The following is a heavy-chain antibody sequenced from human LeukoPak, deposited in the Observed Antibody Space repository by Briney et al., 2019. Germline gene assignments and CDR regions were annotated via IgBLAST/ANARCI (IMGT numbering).Heavy chain of an antibody. V-gene: IGHV3-30-3*01. CDR1: GFTFSSYA. Sequence: GGSLRLSCAASGFTFSSYAMHWVRQAPGKGLEWVAVISYDGSNKYYADSVKGRFTISRDNSKNTLYLQMNSLRAEDTAVYYCARDQIAVAGTSAFDIWGQGTMVTVSS. J-gene: IGHJ3*02. CDR3: ARDQIAVAGTSAFDI. D-gene: IGHD6-19*01. CDR2: ISYDGSNK.